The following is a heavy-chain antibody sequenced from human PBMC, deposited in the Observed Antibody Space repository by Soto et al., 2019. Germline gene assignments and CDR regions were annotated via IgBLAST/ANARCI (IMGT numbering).Heavy chain of an antibody. D-gene: IGHD3-9*01. CDR3: ARGRRYYDFLTGYYADYYFDY. J-gene: IGHJ4*02. CDR1: GYSFISYW. CDR2: IYPGDSDT. V-gene: IGHV5-51*01. Sequence: PGESLKISCKGSGYSFISYWIGWVRQTPGKGLEWMRIIYPGDSDTRYSPSFQGQVTISADKSISIAYLHWSSLKDSDTAMYYCARGRRYYDFLTGYYADYYFDYWGQGTLVTVSS.